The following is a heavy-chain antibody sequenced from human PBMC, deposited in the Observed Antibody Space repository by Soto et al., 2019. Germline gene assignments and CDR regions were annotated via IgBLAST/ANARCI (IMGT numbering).Heavy chain of an antibody. V-gene: IGHV3-21*02. CDR1: GFSFSSYS. CDR2: ISARGAFA. J-gene: IGHJ4*02. D-gene: IGHD3-16*01. Sequence: EVQLVESGGGLVKPGGSLRLSCAASGFSFSSYSMNWVRQAPGKGLEWVSAISARGAFAYYADSVKGRFTTSRDNAKNSLFLQMNRLRAEDTAVYYCARDPLDDEYVPFDYSGQGTLVTVSS. CDR3: ARDPLDDEYVPFDY.